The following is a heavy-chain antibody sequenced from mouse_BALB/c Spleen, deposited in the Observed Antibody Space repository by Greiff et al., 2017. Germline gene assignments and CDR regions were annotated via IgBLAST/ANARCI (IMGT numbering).Heavy chain of an antibody. J-gene: IGHJ3*01. CDR2: IYPYNGGT. CDR3: ARVITTAFPWFAY. Sequence: EVQLQQSGPELVKPGASVKISCTASGYTFTDYNMHWVKQSHGKSLEWIGYIYPYNGGTGYNQKFKSKATLTVDNSSSTAYMELRSLTSEDSAVYYCARVITTAFPWFAYWGQGTLVTVSA. CDR1: GYTFTDYN. V-gene: IGHV1S29*02. D-gene: IGHD1-2*01.